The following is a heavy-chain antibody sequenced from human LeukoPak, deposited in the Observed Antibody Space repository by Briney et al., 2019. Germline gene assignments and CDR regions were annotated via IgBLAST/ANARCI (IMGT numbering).Heavy chain of an antibody. V-gene: IGHV4-59*08. CDR1: GVPICNYY. D-gene: IGHD3-10*01. J-gene: IGHJ3*02. Sequence: MPSETLSLTCSVSGVPICNYYWSWIRQPPGKGLEWIGYIYYSGSTNYNPSLKSRVTISVDTSKNQFSLKLISVTAADTAVYYCARHIPYYYGSGSYSDAFDIWGQGTMVTVSS. CDR3: ARHIPYYYGSGSYSDAFDI. CDR2: IYYSGST.